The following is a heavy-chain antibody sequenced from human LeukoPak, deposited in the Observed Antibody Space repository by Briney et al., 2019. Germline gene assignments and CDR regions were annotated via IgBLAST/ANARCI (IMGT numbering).Heavy chain of an antibody. CDR3: ARGNDILTGYYVHYYYYYMDV. V-gene: IGHV3-48*03. CDR2: ISSSGSTI. D-gene: IGHD3-9*01. CDR1: GFTFSSYE. Sequence: PGGSLRLSCAAPGFTFSSYEMNWVRQAPGKGLEWVSYISSSGSTIYYADSVKGRFTISRDNAKNSLYLQMNSLRAEDTAVYYCARGNDILTGYYVHYYYYYMDVWGKGTTVTISS. J-gene: IGHJ6*03.